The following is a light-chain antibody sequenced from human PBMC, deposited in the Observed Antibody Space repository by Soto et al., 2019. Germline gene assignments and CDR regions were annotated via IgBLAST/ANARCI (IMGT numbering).Light chain of an antibody. J-gene: IGLJ1*01. V-gene: IGLV2-14*01. CDR2: EVT. CDR1: SSDVGGYNY. Sequence: QSALTQPASVSGSPGQSITISCTGTSSDVGGYNYVSWYQQRPGKAPKLMIYEVTTRPSGVSSRFSGSKSGNTASLTISGLQADDEATYYCSSYTSTNTPYVFGTGTKLTVL. CDR3: SSYTSTNTPYV.